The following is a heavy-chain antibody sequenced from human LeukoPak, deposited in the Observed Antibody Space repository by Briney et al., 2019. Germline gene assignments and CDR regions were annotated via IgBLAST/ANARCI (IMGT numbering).Heavy chain of an antibody. CDR2: ITSSGGAI. J-gene: IGHJ4*02. V-gene: IGHV3-11*04. Sequence: PGGSLRLSCAASGFTFSNYYMTWIRQAPGKGLEWVSYITSSGGAIYYADTVKGRFTISRDNAKNSLYLQMNSLRAEDTAVYYCARVAGYCSTTSCYGYYFDSWGQGTLVTASS. CDR3: ARVAGYCSTTSCYGYYFDS. CDR1: GFTFSNYY. D-gene: IGHD2-2*01.